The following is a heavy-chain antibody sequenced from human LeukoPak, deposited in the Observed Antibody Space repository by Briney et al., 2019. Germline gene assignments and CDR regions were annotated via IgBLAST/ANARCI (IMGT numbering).Heavy chain of an antibody. D-gene: IGHD1-20*01. CDR3: AKAYRYNRNDRRSTGMDV. J-gene: IGHJ6*02. Sequence: GGSLRLSCEASGFTFSSNAMSWVRQAPGEGLDWVSAISSSGSGSSYADSVKGRFTISRDNSKNTLYLQMNSLTAEDTAVYYCAKAYRYNRNDRRSTGMDVWGQGTTVTVSS. CDR2: ISSSGSGS. V-gene: IGHV3-23*01. CDR1: GFTFSSNA.